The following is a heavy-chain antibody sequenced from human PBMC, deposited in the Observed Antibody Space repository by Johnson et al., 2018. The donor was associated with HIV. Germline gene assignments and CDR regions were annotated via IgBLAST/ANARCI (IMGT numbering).Heavy chain of an antibody. Sequence: VQLVESGGGLVKPGGSLRLSCAASGFTFSTYAMSWVRQAPGKGPEWVSALTPSGGGTYYADSVKGRFTISRDNSKNTLYLQLNSLRAEDTVVYYCAKRAQLGTAWYVNAFDIWGQGTMVTVSS. CDR3: AKRAQLGTAWYVNAFDI. CDR1: GFTFSTYA. J-gene: IGHJ3*02. D-gene: IGHD3-16*01. CDR2: LTPSGGGT. V-gene: IGHV3-23*04.